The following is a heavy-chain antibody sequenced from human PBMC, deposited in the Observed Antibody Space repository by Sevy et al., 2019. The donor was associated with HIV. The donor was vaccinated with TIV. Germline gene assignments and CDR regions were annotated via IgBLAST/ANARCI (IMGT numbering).Heavy chain of an antibody. CDR3: ARDSPGYGGYNY. D-gene: IGHD1-26*01. Sequence: GGSLRLSCAASRFTFNTYWMSWVRQAPGKGLDWVGNIKEDGSAKYYADSVKGRFTISRDNAKNSLYLQMNSLRVEDTAVYYCARDSPGYGGYNYWGQGTLVTVSS. CDR1: RFTFNTYW. V-gene: IGHV3-7*01. CDR2: IKEDGSAK. J-gene: IGHJ4*02.